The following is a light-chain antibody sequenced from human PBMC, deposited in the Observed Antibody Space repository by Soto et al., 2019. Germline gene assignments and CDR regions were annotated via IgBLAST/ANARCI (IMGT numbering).Light chain of an antibody. CDR2: GAS. Sequence: EIVLTQSPATLSVSPGERVTLSCGASQSVSSNLAWYQQKPGQAPRFLIYGASTRATGIPARFSGSGSGTEFTLTISSLQSEDFAVYYCQQYDNWPLTFGGGTKVDIK. CDR3: QQYDNWPLT. J-gene: IGKJ4*01. CDR1: QSVSSN. V-gene: IGKV3-15*01.